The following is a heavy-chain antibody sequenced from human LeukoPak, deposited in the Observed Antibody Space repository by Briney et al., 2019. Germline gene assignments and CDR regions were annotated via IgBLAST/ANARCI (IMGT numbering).Heavy chain of an antibody. CDR3: ARLVDTAMVYYFAY. CDR1: GYTFTGYY. CDR2: INPNSGGT. J-gene: IGHJ4*02. Sequence: ASVKVSCKASGYTFTGYYMHWVRQAPGQGLEWMGWINPNSGGTNYAQKFQGRVTMTRDTSISTAYMELSRLRSDDTAVYYCARLVDTAMVYYFAYWGQGTLVTVSS. D-gene: IGHD5-18*01. V-gene: IGHV1-2*02.